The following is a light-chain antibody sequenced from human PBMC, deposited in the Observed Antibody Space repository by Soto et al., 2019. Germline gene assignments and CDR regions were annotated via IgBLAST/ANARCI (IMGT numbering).Light chain of an antibody. CDR3: QQFYSPPLFT. CDR2: WAS. CDR1: QAIFRDSSGRHL. V-gene: IGKV4-1*01. J-gene: IGKJ2*01. Sequence: SPLSCWSSQAIFRDSSGRHLLAWYQQKPGQPPKLLIYWASTRESGVPDRSSGSGSGTDFTLTISSLQAEDVAVYYCQQFYSPPLFTFGQGTKLEI.